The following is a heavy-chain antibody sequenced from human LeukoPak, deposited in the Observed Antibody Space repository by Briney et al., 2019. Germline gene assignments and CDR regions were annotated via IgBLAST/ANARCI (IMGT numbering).Heavy chain of an antibody. CDR1: GGSINAFY. J-gene: IGHJ3*01. V-gene: IGHV4-4*08. D-gene: IGHD5-18*01. Sequence: SETLSLTCTVSGGSINAFYWSWIRQPPGKGLEWIAYVRANGENNYNPSLKSRVAISLDTANSQISLRLNFVTAVDTAIYYCARQPANTAAFDVWGQGTMVTVSS. CDR2: VRANGEN. CDR3: ARQPANTAAFDV.